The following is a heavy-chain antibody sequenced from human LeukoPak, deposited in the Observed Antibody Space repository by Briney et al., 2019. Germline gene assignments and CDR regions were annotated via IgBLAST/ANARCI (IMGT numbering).Heavy chain of an antibody. CDR1: GYTFTGYY. V-gene: IGHV1-2*02. J-gene: IGHJ4*02. D-gene: IGHD3-10*01. CDR3: ATRRVVATIITPFDS. CDR2: INPNSCDA. Sequence: GASERVSCKPSGYTFTGYYMHWVRQAPGQGLEWLGWINPNSCDAGYSQKFQGRVTMTSDTSISTAYTELSSLTSDDTAVYYCATRRVVATIITPFDSWGQGTLVTVSS.